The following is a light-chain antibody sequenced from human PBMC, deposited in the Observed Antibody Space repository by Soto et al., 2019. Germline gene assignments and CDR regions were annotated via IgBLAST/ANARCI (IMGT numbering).Light chain of an antibody. J-gene: IGKJ4*01. V-gene: IGKV1-5*03. CDR2: KAS. CDR1: QSISSW. CDR3: QQYNNYPLT. Sequence: DIQMTQSPSTLSASVGDRVTITWRASQSISSWLAWYQQKPGKAPNLLIYKASSLESGVPSRFSGSGSGTEFTLTISSLQPDDFATYYCQQYNNYPLTFGGGTKVEIK.